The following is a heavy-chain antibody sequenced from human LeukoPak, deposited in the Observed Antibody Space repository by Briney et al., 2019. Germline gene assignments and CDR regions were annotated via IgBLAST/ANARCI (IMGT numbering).Heavy chain of an antibody. V-gene: IGHV3-23*01. Sequence: GGSLRLSCAASGFAFSNFLMTWVRQAPGKGPEWVSAISGSGGDTYYADSVKGRFTISRDNSKNTLYLQMNSLRAEDTAVYYCAKKGATTGDFDYWGQGTLVTVSS. D-gene: IGHD1-26*01. CDR3: AKKGATTGDFDY. CDR2: ISGSGGDT. CDR1: GFAFSNFL. J-gene: IGHJ4*02.